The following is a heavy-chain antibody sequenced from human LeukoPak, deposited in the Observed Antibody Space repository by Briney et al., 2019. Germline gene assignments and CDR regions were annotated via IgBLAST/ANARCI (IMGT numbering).Heavy chain of an antibody. CDR2: IYHSGST. J-gene: IGHJ4*02. V-gene: IGHV4-30-2*01. Sequence: SQTLSLTCTVSGGSISSGGYYWSWIRQPPGKGLEWIGYIYHSGSTYYNPSLKSRVTISVDRSKNQFSLKLSSVTAADTAVYYCAVWGTAGDDYWGQGTLVTVSS. D-gene: IGHD3-16*01. CDR1: GGSISSGGYY. CDR3: AVWGTAGDDY.